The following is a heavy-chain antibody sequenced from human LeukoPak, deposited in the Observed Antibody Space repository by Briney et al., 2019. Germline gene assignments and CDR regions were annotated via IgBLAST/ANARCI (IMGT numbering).Heavy chain of an antibody. D-gene: IGHD6-19*01. V-gene: IGHV3-30-3*01. CDR3: ARDRDSSGWYGGFDY. J-gene: IGHJ4*02. CDR1: GFTFSSSA. Sequence: GSLRLSCAASGFTFSSSAMHWVRQAPDKGLEWVAVISYDGSNKYYADSVKGRFTISRDNSKNTLYLQMNSLRADDTAVYYCARDRDSSGWYGGFDYWGQGTLVTVSS. CDR2: ISYDGSNK.